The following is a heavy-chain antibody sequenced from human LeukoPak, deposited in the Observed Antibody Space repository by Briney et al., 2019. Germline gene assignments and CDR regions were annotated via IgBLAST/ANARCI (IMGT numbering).Heavy chain of an antibody. CDR2: ISWNSGSI. J-gene: IGHJ3*02. Sequence: GGSLRLSCATSGFTFSNYWMHWVRQAPGKGLEWVSGISWNSGSIGYADSVKGRFTISRDNAKNSLYLQMNSLRAEDMTLYYCAKALGYSSSLAFDIWGQGTMVTVSS. D-gene: IGHD6-13*01. V-gene: IGHV3-9*03. CDR1: GFTFSNYW. CDR3: AKALGYSSSLAFDI.